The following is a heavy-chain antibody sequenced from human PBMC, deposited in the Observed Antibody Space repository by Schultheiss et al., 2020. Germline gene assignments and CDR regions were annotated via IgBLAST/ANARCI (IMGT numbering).Heavy chain of an antibody. CDR3: ARDGGYSGYDFDY. CDR1: GFTFSNAW. Sequence: GGSLRLSCAASGFTFSNAWMSWVRQAPGKGLEWVGRIKSKTDGGTTDYAAPVKGRFTISRDDSKNTLYLQMNSLKTEDTAVYYCARDGGYSGYDFDYWGQGTLVTVSS. D-gene: IGHD5-12*01. V-gene: IGHV3-15*01. CDR2: IKSKTDGGTT. J-gene: IGHJ4*02.